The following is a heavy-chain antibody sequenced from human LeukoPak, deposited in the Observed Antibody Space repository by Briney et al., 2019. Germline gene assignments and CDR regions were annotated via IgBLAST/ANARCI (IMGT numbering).Heavy chain of an antibody. Sequence: GGSLRLSCAASKFAFSSYAINWVRQAPGKGLEWVSAISGSGGSTYYADSVKGRFTISRDFSKNTLYLQMNNLRAEDTAVYYCAKDRATVTPTVFDYWGQGTLVTVSS. CDR3: AKDRATVTPTVFDY. D-gene: IGHD4-17*01. V-gene: IGHV3-23*01. CDR2: ISGSGGST. J-gene: IGHJ4*02. CDR1: KFAFSSYA.